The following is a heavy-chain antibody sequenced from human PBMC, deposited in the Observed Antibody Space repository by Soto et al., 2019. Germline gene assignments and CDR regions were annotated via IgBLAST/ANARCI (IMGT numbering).Heavy chain of an antibody. CDR1: GGSISSGDYY. CDR2: IYYSGST. CDR3: ARLRGDRRDYYDSSGSADGMDV. V-gene: IGHV4-30-4*01. J-gene: IGHJ6*02. Sequence: SETLSLTCTVSGGSISSGDYYWSWIRQPPGKGLEWIGYIYYSGSTYYNPSLKSRVTISVDTSKNQFSLKLSSVTAADTAVYYCARLRGDRRDYYDSSGSADGMDVWGQGTTVTVSS. D-gene: IGHD3-22*01.